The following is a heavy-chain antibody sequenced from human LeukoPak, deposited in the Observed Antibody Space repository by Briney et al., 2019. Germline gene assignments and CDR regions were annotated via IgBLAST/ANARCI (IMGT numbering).Heavy chain of an antibody. V-gene: IGHV3-74*01. CDR1: GLTFKDHW. Sequence: GGSLRLSCAASGLTFKDHWIHWVRQLPGRGLEWLARIIGDGSEISYADSVKGRLTISRDNAKNIVYFQMNSLRVEDTATYFCARGHVYGSDRHWDHWGQGTLATVSS. J-gene: IGHJ4*02. CDR2: IIGDGSEI. CDR3: ARGHVYGSDRHWDH. D-gene: IGHD3-10*01.